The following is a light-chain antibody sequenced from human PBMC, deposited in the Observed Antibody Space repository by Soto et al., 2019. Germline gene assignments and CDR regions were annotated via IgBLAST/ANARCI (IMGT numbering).Light chain of an antibody. CDR2: EVS. V-gene: IGLV2-14*01. CDR1: SSDVGGYNY. J-gene: IGLJ1*01. Sequence: QSALTQPASVSGSPGQSITISCTGTSSDVGGYNYVSWYQHHPGKAPKLMIYEVSNRPLGVSNRFSGSKSGNTASLTISGLQAEDEADYYCSSYTSSSTPYVFGTGTKVTVL. CDR3: SSYTSSSTPYV.